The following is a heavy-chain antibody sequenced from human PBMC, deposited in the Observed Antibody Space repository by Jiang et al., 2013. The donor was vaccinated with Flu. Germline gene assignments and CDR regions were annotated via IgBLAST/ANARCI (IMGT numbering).Heavy chain of an antibody. Sequence: GAEVKKPGASVKVSCRASGYIFTTYFIHWLRQAPGQGLEWMGMVDPSNGNTNYAQKFQGRVTMTRDTSTSTVYMELSSLRSEDMAVYYCAREQSGGYWFDPWGQGTLVIVSS. CDR3: AREQSGGYWFDP. CDR2: VDPSNGNT. D-gene: IGHD3-10*01. V-gene: IGHV1-46*01. J-gene: IGHJ5*02. CDR1: GYIFTTYF.